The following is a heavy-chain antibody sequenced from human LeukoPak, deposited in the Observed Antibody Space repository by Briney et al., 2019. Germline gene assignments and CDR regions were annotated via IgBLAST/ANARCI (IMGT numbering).Heavy chain of an antibody. CDR1: GFTFSSYS. CDR3: ARVDEDSGSYYFDY. D-gene: IGHD1-26*01. CDR2: ISSSSSYI. V-gene: IGHV3-21*01. Sequence: GGSLRLSCAASGFTFSSYSMNWVRQAPGKGLEWVSSISSSSSYIYYADSVKGRFTISRDNDKNSLYLQMNSLRAEDTAVYYCARVDEDSGSYYFDYWGQGTLVTVSS. J-gene: IGHJ4*02.